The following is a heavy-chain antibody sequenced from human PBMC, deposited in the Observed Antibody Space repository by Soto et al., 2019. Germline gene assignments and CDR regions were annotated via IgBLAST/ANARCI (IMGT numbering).Heavy chain of an antibody. CDR3: ARGLRYCSGGSCYYFDY. V-gene: IGHV1-2*02. J-gene: IGHJ4*02. Sequence: GASVKVSCKASGYTFTGYYMHWVRQAPGQGLEWMGWINPNSGGTNYAQKFQGRVTMTRDTSISTAYMELSRLRSDDTAVYYCARGLRYCSGGSCYYFDYWGQGTLVTVSS. CDR1: GYTFTGYY. D-gene: IGHD2-15*01. CDR2: INPNSGGT.